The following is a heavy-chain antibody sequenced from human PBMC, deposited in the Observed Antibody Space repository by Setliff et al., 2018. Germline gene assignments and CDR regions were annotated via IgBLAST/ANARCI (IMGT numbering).Heavy chain of an antibody. CDR2: LIPFFGTT. Sequence: ASVKVSCKTSGGTFSSFAVSWVRQAPGQRPEWMGRLIPFFGTTIYAQRFQGRVTITADESTTTVFMELNSLRSEDTAIYYCARDSRQWLEGGASGDMDIWGQGTMVTVSS. CDR3: ARDSRQWLEGGASGDMDI. CDR1: GGTFSSFA. J-gene: IGHJ3*02. V-gene: IGHV1-69*13. D-gene: IGHD6-19*01.